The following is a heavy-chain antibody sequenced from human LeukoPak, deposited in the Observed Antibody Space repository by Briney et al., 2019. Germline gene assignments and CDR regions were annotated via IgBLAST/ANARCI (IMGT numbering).Heavy chain of an antibody. D-gene: IGHD3-10*01. CDR2: IYYSGST. Sequence: KPSETLSLTCTVSGYSISSGYFWGWIRQPPGKRLEWIGYIYYSGSTNYNPSLKSRVTISVDTSKNQFSLKLSSVTAADTAVYYCASRRLPFGELFYWGQGTLVTVSS. CDR1: GYSISSGYF. V-gene: IGHV4-61*01. CDR3: ASRRLPFGELFY. J-gene: IGHJ4*02.